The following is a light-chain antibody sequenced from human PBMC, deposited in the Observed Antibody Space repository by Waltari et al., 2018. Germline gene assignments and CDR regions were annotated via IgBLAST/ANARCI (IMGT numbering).Light chain of an antibody. CDR1: QSISSW. J-gene: IGKJ1*01. CDR3: QQYHTYWA. V-gene: IGKV1-5*03. CDR2: KAS. Sequence: DIQMTQSSSTLSASVGDRVTITCRASQSISSWLAWYQQKPGKAPKLLIYKASTLQSGIPSRFSGSGSGTDFTLTISSLHPDDFATYYCQQYHTYWAFGQGTKVEIK.